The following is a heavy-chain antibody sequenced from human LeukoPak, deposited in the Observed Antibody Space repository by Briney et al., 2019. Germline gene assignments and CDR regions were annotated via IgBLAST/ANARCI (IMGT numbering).Heavy chain of an antibody. CDR3: ARIYSSFPYYFDY. J-gene: IGHJ4*02. D-gene: IGHD6-6*01. V-gene: IGHV1-2*02. Sequence: ASVKVSCKASGYTFTGYYIHWVRQAPGQGLEWMGWINPNSGGTNYAQKFQGRVTMTRDTSISTAYMELSRLRSDDTAVYYCARIYSSFPYYFDYWGQGTLVTVSS. CDR2: INPNSGGT. CDR1: GYTFTGYY.